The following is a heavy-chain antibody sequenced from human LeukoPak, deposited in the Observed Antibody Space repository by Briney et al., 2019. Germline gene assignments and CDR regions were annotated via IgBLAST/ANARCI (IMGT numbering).Heavy chain of an antibody. CDR3: ARGEYSASWYTPHGMAV. Sequence: ASVKVSCKASGYTFINHAINWVRQAPGRGLKWMGWINSNTGNPTYAQGFTGRFVFSLDTSVSTAYLQISSLKAEDTAVYYCARGEYSASWYTPHGMAVWGRGTTVTVSS. CDR2: INSNTGNP. CDR1: GYTFINHA. V-gene: IGHV7-4-1*02. J-gene: IGHJ6*02. D-gene: IGHD6-13*01.